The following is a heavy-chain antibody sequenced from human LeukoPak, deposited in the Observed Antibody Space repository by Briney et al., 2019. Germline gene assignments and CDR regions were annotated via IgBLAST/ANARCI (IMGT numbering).Heavy chain of an antibody. CDR2: IHSSGTI. V-gene: IGHV4-4*07. Sequence: SETLSLTCSVSGDSISRYSWSWIRQSAGKGLEWIGRIHSSGTINYNPSLKSRVSMSVDTSKNLYSLNLSSVTAADTAVYYCAREMEVIVRYFDLWGRGTLVTVSS. CDR1: GDSISRYS. J-gene: IGHJ2*01. D-gene: IGHD2-21*01. CDR3: AREMEVIVRYFDL.